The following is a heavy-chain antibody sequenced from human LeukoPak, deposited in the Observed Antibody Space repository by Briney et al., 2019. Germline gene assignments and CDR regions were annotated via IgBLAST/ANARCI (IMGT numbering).Heavy chain of an antibody. Sequence: PGGSLRLSCEASGFRFSYYEMSWVRQAPRKGLEWLSYINSGGSGIHYAGSVNGRFTISRDNAKNSLYLQMNSLRVEDTAVYYCAAVGRAGHPGYWGQGTLVTVSS. J-gene: IGHJ4*02. CDR2: INSGGSGI. D-gene: IGHD2-2*01. V-gene: IGHV3-48*03. CDR3: AAVGRAGHPGY. CDR1: GFRFSYYE.